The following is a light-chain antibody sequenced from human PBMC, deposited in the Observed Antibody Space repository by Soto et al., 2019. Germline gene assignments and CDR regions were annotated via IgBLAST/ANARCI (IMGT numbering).Light chain of an antibody. CDR2: DAS. Sequence: EIVLTQSPATLSLSPGEGATLSCRASQSVSSYLAWYQQKPGQAPRLLIYDASNRATGIPARFSGSGSWTDFTLTISSLEPEDFAVYYCQQRSNWPLTFGGGTKVDI. CDR3: QQRSNWPLT. J-gene: IGKJ4*01. V-gene: IGKV3-11*01. CDR1: QSVSSY.